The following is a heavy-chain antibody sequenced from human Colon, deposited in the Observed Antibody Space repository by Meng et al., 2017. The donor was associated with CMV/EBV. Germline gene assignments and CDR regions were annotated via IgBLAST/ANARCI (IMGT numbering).Heavy chain of an antibody. CDR1: GFKLMSYT. Sequence: GESLKISCAASGFKLMSYTMNWVRQAPGKGLEWVSVIYSGGSSTYYADSVKGRFTISRDNSKNTLYLQMNSLRAEDTAVYYCAKDLLHWNDVGEYYFDYWGQGTLVTVSS. D-gene: IGHD1-1*01. V-gene: IGHV3-23*03. J-gene: IGHJ4*02. CDR3: AKDLLHWNDVGEYYFDY. CDR2: IYSGGSST.